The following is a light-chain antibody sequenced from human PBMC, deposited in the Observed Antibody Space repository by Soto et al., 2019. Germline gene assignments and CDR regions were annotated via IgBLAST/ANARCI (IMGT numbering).Light chain of an antibody. Sequence: DIQMTQSPSTLSASVGDRLTITCRASQTVSIWLAWYQQKPGKVPKLLIYKASILASGVPSRFSGSGSGTEFTLTISILQSDDFASYYCHQYNTYSQTFGQATKVEIK. CDR2: KAS. CDR1: QTVSIW. V-gene: IGKV1-5*03. CDR3: HQYNTYSQT. J-gene: IGKJ1*01.